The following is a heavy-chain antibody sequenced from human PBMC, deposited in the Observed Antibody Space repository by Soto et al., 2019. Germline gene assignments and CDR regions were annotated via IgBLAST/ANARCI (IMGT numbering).Heavy chain of an antibody. V-gene: IGHV3-21*01. CDR1: GFTFRTYT. CDR3: ARDRGYDAHDYYYNAMDV. Sequence: ESGGGLVKPGGSLRLSCVASGFTFRTYTMNWVRQAPGKGLEGVSGIRGFSPYTFYAESVKGRFTISRDNAKNSLYLQMNSLGVEDTAVYYCARDRGYDAHDYYYNAMDVWGQGTTVTVSS. J-gene: IGHJ6*02. D-gene: IGHD2-15*01. CDR2: IRGFSPYT.